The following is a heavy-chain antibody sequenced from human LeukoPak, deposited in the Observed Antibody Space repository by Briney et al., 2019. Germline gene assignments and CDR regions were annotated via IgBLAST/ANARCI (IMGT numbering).Heavy chain of an antibody. Sequence: SSETLSLTCTASDGSISTSYWSWIRQPPGKGLEWIGYIYYSGSTNYNPSLKSRVTMSVDTSKNQFSLKLSSVTAADTAVYYCARHIPYSGNYLFDYWGQGTLVTVSS. D-gene: IGHD1-26*01. J-gene: IGHJ4*02. V-gene: IGHV4-59*08. CDR2: IYYSGST. CDR1: DGSISTSY. CDR3: ARHIPYSGNYLFDY.